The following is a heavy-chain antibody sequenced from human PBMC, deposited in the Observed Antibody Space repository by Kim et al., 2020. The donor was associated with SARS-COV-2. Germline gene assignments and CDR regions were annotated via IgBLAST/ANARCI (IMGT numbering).Heavy chain of an antibody. V-gene: IGHV3-7*01. Sequence: GGSLRLSCAASGFTFSSYWMSWVRQAPGKGLEWVANIKQDGSEKYYVDSVKGRFTISRDNAKNSLYLQMNSLRAEDTAVYYCARVQAGIAARPGWFDPWGQGTLVTVSS. CDR1: GFTFSSYW. D-gene: IGHD6-6*01. CDR2: IKQDGSEK. CDR3: ARVQAGIAARPGWFDP. J-gene: IGHJ5*02.